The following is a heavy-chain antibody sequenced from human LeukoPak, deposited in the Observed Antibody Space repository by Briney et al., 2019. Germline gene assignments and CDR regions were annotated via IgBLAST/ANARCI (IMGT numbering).Heavy chain of an antibody. J-gene: IGHJ4*02. CDR1: GFTFSSYE. Sequence: GGSLRLSCAASGFTFSSYEMNLVRQAPGKGLEWVSYISSSGSTIYYADSVKGRFTFSRDNAKNSLYLQMNSLRAEDTAVYYCARDRGYDSSSYSPYFDYWGQGTLVTVSS. D-gene: IGHD3-22*01. V-gene: IGHV3-48*03. CDR2: ISSSGSTI. CDR3: ARDRGYDSSSYSPYFDY.